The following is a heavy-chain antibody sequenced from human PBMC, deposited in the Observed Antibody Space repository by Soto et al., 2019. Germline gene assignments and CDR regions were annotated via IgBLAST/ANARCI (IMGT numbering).Heavy chain of an antibody. CDR3: AREYRYYYYGMDV. D-gene: IGHD2-2*02. CDR1: GYTFTSYA. J-gene: IGHJ6*02. V-gene: IGHV1-3*01. Sequence: QVQLVQSGAEVKKPGASVKVSCKASGYTFTSYAMHWVRQAPGQRLEWMGWINAGNGNTKYSQKVQGRVTITRDTSASTAYMELSSMRSEDTAVYYCAREYRYYYYGMDVWGQGTTVTVSS. CDR2: INAGNGNT.